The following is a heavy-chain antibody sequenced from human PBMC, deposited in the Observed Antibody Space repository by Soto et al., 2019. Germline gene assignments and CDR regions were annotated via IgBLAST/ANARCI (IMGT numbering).Heavy chain of an antibody. D-gene: IGHD4-4*01. CDR2: IRDSTIM. V-gene: IGHV3-48*01. Sequence: GESLKISCAASGFSFSSYTMNWVRQAPGKGLEWISYIRDSTIMSYADSVKGRFTISRDNAKNSLFLQMNSLRVEDTAVYYCVRDYRYAFDIWGLGTMVTVSS. CDR1: GFSFSSYT. CDR3: VRDYRYAFDI. J-gene: IGHJ3*02.